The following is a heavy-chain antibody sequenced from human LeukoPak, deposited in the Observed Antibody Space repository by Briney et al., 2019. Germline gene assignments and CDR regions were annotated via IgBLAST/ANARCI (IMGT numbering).Heavy chain of an antibody. CDR3: ARDHQRSYDSRYFDY. D-gene: IGHD3-22*01. Sequence: KPGGPLRLSCAASGFSFSTYSMNWVRQAPGKGLEWVSSISSSSSYIYYADSVKGRFTISRDNAKNSLYLQMNSLRAEDTAVYYCARDHQRSYDSRYFDYWGQGTLVTVSS. V-gene: IGHV3-21*01. CDR1: GFSFSTYS. CDR2: ISSSSSYI. J-gene: IGHJ4*02.